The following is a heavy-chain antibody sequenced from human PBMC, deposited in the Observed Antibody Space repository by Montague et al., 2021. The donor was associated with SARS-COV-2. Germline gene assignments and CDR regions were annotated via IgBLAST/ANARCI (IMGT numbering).Heavy chain of an antibody. J-gene: IGHJ6*02. D-gene: IGHD2-2*01. Sequence: SETLSLTCTASGGSISSYYWSWIRQPPGRGLQWIGYITYSGSTNYNPSLKSRVTISVDTSKNHFTLRLSSVTAADTAVYYCANCRLTQLLFVTLYYGLDVWGHGTTVTVSS. V-gene: IGHV4-59*01. CDR1: GGSISSYY. CDR2: ITYSGST. CDR3: ANCRLTQLLFVTLYYGLDV.